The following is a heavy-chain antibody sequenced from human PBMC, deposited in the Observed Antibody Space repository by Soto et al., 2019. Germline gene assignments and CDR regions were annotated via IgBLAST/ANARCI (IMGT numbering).Heavy chain of an antibody. CDR3: VRDSSTGCSSINCYMH. CDR1: GDSLTNNHW. CDR2: IWHTGRP. Sequence: QLQLRESGPGLVQPSGTLSLTCDVSGDSLTNNHWWSWVRQAPGKGLEWIGEIWHTGRPNYDPSLKSRVAISIDKSKNLFSLKLSSVTAADTAVYYCVRDSSTGCSSINCYMHWGQGTLVTVSS. J-gene: IGHJ4*02. V-gene: IGHV4-4*02. D-gene: IGHD2-15*01.